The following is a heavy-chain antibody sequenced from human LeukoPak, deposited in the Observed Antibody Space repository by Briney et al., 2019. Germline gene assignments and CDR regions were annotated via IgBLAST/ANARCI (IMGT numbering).Heavy chain of an antibody. V-gene: IGHV3-30*18. CDR3: AKGYSSSWDYYYYMDV. CDR2: ISYDGSNK. CDR1: GFTFSSYG. Sequence: GRSLRLSCAASGFTFSSYGMHWVRQAPGKGLEWVAVISYDGSNKYYADSVKGRFTIPRDNSKNTLYLQMNSLRAEDTAVYYCAKGYSSSWDYYYYMDVWGKGTTVTVSS. D-gene: IGHD6-13*01. J-gene: IGHJ6*03.